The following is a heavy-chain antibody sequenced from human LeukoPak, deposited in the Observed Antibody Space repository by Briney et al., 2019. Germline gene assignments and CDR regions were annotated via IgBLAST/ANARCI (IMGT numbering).Heavy chain of an antibody. J-gene: IGHJ4*02. Sequence: GGSLRLSCAVSGFTFSSYEMNWVRQAPGKGLEWVSYISSSGFNIYYADSVKGRFTISRDNSKNTLYLQMNNLRAEDTAIYYCAKAANYDILTGYYLDYWGQGTLVTVSS. D-gene: IGHD3-9*01. CDR3: AKAANYDILTGYYLDY. V-gene: IGHV3-48*03. CDR2: ISSSGFNI. CDR1: GFTFSSYE.